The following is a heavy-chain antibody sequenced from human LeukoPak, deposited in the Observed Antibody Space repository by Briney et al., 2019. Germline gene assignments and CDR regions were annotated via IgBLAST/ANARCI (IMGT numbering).Heavy chain of an antibody. CDR3: ARDRDPMDYYFDY. CDR1: GGSISSYY. CDR2: IYYSGST. J-gene: IGHJ4*02. D-gene: IGHD3-10*01. V-gene: IGHV4-59*01. Sequence: SETLSLTCTVSGGSISSYYWSWIRQPPGKGLEWIGYIYYSGSTNYNPSLKSRVTISVDTSKNQFSLKLSSVTAADTAVYYCARDRDPMDYYFDYWGQGTLVTASS.